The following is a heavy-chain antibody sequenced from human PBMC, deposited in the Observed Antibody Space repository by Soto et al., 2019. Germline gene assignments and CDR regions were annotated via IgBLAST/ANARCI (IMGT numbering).Heavy chain of an antibody. D-gene: IGHD4-4*01. CDR3: ARASSNYQSTVTNWFDP. V-gene: IGHV4-30-4*01. CDR1: GGSISSGDYY. CDR2: IYYSGST. Sequence: QVQLQESGPGLVKPSQTLSLTCTVSGGSISSGDYYWSWIRQPPGKGLEWIGYIYYSGSTYYNPSLKSRVTISVDTSKNQFSLKLSSVTAADTAVYYCARASSNYQSTVTNWFDPWSQGTLVTVSS. J-gene: IGHJ5*02.